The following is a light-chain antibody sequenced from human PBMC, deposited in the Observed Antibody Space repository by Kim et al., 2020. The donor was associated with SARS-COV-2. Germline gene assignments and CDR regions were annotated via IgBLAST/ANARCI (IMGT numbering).Light chain of an antibody. Sequence: EILMTQFPATLSVSPGERATLSCRASQTISNKLAWYQQKGGQAPRLLIYAASTGVTGLPARFSGSGSGTEFTLTISSLQSEDFAAYFCQKYTEWQLTFGGGTKVDIK. J-gene: IGKJ4*01. CDR3: QKYTEWQLT. CDR2: AAS. V-gene: IGKV3-15*01. CDR1: QTISNK.